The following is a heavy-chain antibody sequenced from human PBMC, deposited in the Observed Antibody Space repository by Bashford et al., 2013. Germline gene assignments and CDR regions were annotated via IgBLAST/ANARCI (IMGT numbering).Heavy chain of an antibody. CDR2: ISSSGGTT. D-gene: IGHD2-8*02. J-gene: IGHJ6*02. CDR3: ARDKGKDIVLAVYVRYGLDV. V-gene: IGHV3-23*01. CDR1: GFTFSTYA. Sequence: GSLRLSCAASGFTFSTYAMNWVRQAPGKGLVWVSGISSSGGTTYYTDSVKGRFTISRDNSKNTLYLQMNSLRVEDTALYYCARDKGKDIVLAVYVRYGLDVWGQGTTVTVSS.